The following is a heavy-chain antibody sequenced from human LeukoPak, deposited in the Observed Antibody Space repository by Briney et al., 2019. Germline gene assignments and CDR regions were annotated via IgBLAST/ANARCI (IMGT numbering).Heavy chain of an antibody. Sequence: ASVKVSCKASGYTFTSYDINWVRQATGQGLEWMGWMNPNSGNTGYAQKFQGRVTMTRNTSISTAYMELSSLRSEDTAVYYCARVTYYDFWSGYYTGINWFDPWGQGTLVTVSS. CDR3: ARVTYYDFWSGYYTGINWFDP. D-gene: IGHD3-3*01. V-gene: IGHV1-8*01. J-gene: IGHJ5*02. CDR1: GYTFTSYD. CDR2: MNPNSGNT.